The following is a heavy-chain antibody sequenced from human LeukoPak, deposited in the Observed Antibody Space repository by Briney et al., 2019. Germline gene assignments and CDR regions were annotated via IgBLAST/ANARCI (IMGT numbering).Heavy chain of an antibody. J-gene: IGHJ4*02. D-gene: IGHD3-9*01. CDR1: GYTFTGYY. Sequence: ASVKVSCKASGYTFTGYYMHWVRQAPGQGLDGMGWINPSSGGTKSAQKFQGRVTMTSDTSISTAYMELSRLRSDDTAVYYCARLEYYDILTGSGAFDYWGQGTLVTVSS. CDR2: INPSSGGT. CDR3: ARLEYYDILTGSGAFDY. V-gene: IGHV1-2*02.